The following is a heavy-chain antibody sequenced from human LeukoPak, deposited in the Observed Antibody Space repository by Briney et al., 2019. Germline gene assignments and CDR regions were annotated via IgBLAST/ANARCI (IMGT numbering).Heavy chain of an antibody. V-gene: IGHV3-7*01. Sequence: GGSLRLSCAASGFTFSNYAMNWVRQAPGKGLEWVANIKQDGSEKYYVDSVKGRFTISRDNAKNSLYLQMNSLRAEDTAVYYCARVTSDSSSWEYYFDYWGQGTLVTVSS. CDR3: ARVTSDSSSWEYYFDY. D-gene: IGHD6-13*01. CDR1: GFTFSNYA. CDR2: IKQDGSEK. J-gene: IGHJ4*02.